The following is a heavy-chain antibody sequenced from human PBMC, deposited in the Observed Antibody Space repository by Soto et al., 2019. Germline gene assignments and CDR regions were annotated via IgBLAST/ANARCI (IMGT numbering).Heavy chain of an antibody. Sequence: QLQLQESGPGLVKPSETLSLTCTVSGGSISSSSYYWGWIRQPPGKGLEWIGSIYYSGSTYYNPSLKRRVTLSVDTAKIQFSLKLSSVTAADTAVYSCARNIRGGGEAARRLGSWFDPWGQGTLVTVSS. J-gene: IGHJ5*02. CDR1: GGSISSSSYY. CDR3: ARNIRGGGEAARRLGSWFDP. D-gene: IGHD6-6*01. CDR2: IYYSGST. V-gene: IGHV4-39*01.